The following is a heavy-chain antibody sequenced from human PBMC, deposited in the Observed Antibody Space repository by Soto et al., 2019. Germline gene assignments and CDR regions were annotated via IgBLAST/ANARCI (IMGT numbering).Heavy chain of an antibody. D-gene: IGHD2-8*01. Sequence: EVQLVESGGGLVQPGGSRRVSCAASGFTFSSHWMHWVRQAPGKGLVWVSRIKTDGSNTNYADSVKGRFTISRDNAKNTVYLEINSLRAEDTAVYYCARGVPNHYGFDLWGQGTMVTVSS. CDR2: IKTDGSNT. V-gene: IGHV3-74*01. J-gene: IGHJ3*01. CDR1: GFTFSSHW. CDR3: ARGVPNHYGFDL.